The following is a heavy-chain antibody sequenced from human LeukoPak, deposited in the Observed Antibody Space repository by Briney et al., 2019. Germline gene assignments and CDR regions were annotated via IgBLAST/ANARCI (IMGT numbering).Heavy chain of an antibody. V-gene: IGHV3-48*03. CDR1: GFTFSSYE. CDR3: ARGRGGYCSGGSCYGR. Sequence: GGSLRLSCAASGFTFSSYEMNWVRQAPGKGLEWVSYISSSGSTIHYADSVKGRFTISRDNAKNSLYLQMNGLRAEDTAAYYCARGRGGYCSGGSCYGRWGQGTLVTVSS. CDR2: ISSSGSTI. D-gene: IGHD2-15*01. J-gene: IGHJ4*02.